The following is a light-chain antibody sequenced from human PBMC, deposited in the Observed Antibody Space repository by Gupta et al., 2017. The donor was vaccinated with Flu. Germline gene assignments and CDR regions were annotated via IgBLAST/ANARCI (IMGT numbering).Light chain of an antibody. CDR2: DDS. J-gene: IGLJ2*01. V-gene: IGLV3-21*03. CDR1: NIGSKS. Sequence: SYVLTQPPSVPVAPGKTARITCGGDNIGSKSVHWYQQKPGQAPVLVVYDDSGRPSGIPERFSGSNSGNTATLTISRVEAADEADYYCQVWDNSSDHVVFGGGTKVTV. CDR3: QVWDNSSDHVV.